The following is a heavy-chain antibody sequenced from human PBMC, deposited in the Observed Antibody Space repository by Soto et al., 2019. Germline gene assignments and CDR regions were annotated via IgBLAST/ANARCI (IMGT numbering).Heavy chain of an antibody. D-gene: IGHD6-19*01. CDR2: ISSNGGSR. CDR1: GFTFSSYA. Sequence: PGGSLRLSCAASGFTFSSYAMHWVRQAPGKGLEYVSAISSNGGSRYYANSVKGRFTISRDNSKNTLYLQMGSLRAEDMAVYYCARDRPRNSGWHLPPYFDYGGKGTLVPVSS. J-gene: IGHJ4*02. CDR3: ARDRPRNSGWHLPPYFDY. V-gene: IGHV3-64*01.